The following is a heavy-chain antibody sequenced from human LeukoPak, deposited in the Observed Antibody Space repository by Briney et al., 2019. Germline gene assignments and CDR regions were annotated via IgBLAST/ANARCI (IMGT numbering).Heavy chain of an antibody. J-gene: IGHJ4*02. CDR2: ISSSSSYI. CDR1: GFTFSSYS. D-gene: IGHD3-10*02. Sequence: GGSLRLSCAASGFTFSSYSMNWVRQAPGKGLEWVSSISSSSSYIYYADSVKGRFTISRDNAKNSLYLQMNSLRAEDTAVYYCARDLFGELLSGGFDYWGQGTLVTVSS. V-gene: IGHV3-21*01. CDR3: ARDLFGELLSGGFDY.